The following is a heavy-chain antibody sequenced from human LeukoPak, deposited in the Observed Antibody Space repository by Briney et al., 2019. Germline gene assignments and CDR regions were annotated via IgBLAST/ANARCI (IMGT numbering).Heavy chain of an antibody. J-gene: IGHJ3*02. Sequence: ASVKVSCKASGYTFTSYDINWVRQATGQGLEWMGWMNPNSGNTGYAQKFQGRVTMTRNTSISTAYMELSSLRSQDTAVYYCARVRGGTYSDAFDIWGQGTMVTVSS. CDR2: MNPNSGNT. CDR3: ARVRGGTYSDAFDI. V-gene: IGHV1-8*01. D-gene: IGHD2-15*01. CDR1: GYTFTSYD.